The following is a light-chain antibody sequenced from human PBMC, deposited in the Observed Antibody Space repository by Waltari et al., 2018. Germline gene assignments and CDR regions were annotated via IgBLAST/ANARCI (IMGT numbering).Light chain of an antibody. J-gene: IGKJ1*01. CDR3: QMYVRLPVT. CDR1: QRVGRA. V-gene: IGKV3-20*01. CDR2: DAS. Sequence: EIVLTQSPGHLALSPGERATLSCRASQRVGRALAWYPQKPGQAPRLLIYDASSRTTGIPDRFRGSGSGTDFSLTISRVEPEDFAVYYCQMYVRLPVTFGQGTKVEVK.